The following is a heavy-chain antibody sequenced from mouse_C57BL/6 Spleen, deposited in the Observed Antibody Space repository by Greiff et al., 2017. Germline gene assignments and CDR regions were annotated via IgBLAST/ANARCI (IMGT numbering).Heavy chain of an antibody. J-gene: IGHJ2*01. CDR2: INPYNGGN. V-gene: IGHV1-19*01. CDR1: GYTFTDYY. D-gene: IGHD2-12*01. CDR3: ARSSYDVDYFDY. Sequence: EVQLLESGPVLVKPGASVKMSCKASGYTFTDYYTNWVKQSHGKSLEWIGVINPYNGGNSYNQKFKGKATLTVDKSSSTAYMELNSLTSEDSAVYYCARSSYDVDYFDYWGQGTTLTVSS.